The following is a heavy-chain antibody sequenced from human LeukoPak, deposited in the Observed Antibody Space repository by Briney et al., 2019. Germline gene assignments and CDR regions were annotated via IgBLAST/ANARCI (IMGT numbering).Heavy chain of an antibody. CDR1: GGSISSYY. D-gene: IGHD3-10*01. CDR3: ARVEEGYGSGRRENYYYYYMDV. V-gene: IGHV4-59*01. J-gene: IGHJ6*03. Sequence: TSSETLSLTCTVSGGSISSYYWSWIRQPPGKGLEWIGYIYYSGSTNYKSSLKSRVTISVDTSKNQFSLKLRSVSAADTAVYYCARVEEGYGSGRRENYYYYYMDVWGKGTTVTISS. CDR2: IYYSGST.